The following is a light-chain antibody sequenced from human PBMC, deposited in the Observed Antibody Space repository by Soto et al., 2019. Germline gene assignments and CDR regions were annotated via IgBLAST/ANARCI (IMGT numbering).Light chain of an antibody. V-gene: IGKV3-20*01. CDR3: LQYGGSPRT. CDR2: GAS. Sequence: EIVLTQSPGTLSLSPGERATLSCRASQSVSNNYLAWYQQRPGQAPRLLIYGASSRATGIPDRFSGSGSGTDFTLTFSRLEPEDFAVYYCLQYGGSPRTFGQGTKVEIK. CDR1: QSVSNNY. J-gene: IGKJ1*01.